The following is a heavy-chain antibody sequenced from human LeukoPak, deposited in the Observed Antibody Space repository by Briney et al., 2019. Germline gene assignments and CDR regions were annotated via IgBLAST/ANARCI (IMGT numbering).Heavy chain of an antibody. CDR2: ISAYNGNT. D-gene: IGHD6-19*01. V-gene: IGHV1-18*01. CDR1: GYTFTSYV. CDR3: ARDLDVAGYFDY. J-gene: IGHJ4*02. Sequence: ASVKVSCKASGYTFTSYVISWVRQAPGQGLEWMGWISAYNGNTNYAQKLQGRVTMTTDTSTSTVYMELRSLRSDDTAVYYCARDLDVAGYFDYWGQGTLVTVSS.